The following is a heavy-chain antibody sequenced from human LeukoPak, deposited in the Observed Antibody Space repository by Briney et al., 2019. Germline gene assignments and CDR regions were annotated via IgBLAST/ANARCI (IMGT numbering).Heavy chain of an antibody. CDR3: TRDLVLGSGSYGH. CDR2: IDEFGRAT. CDR1: GFSLSENW. D-gene: IGHD3-10*01. V-gene: IGHV3-74*01. J-gene: IGHJ1*01. Sequence: GGSLRLSCAASGFSLSENWMHWVRQAPGQGLVWVSRIDEFGRATFYADSVKGRFTISRDDATNTVYLQMNSLRADDTAIYFCTRDLVLGSGSYGHWGQGTPVTVSA.